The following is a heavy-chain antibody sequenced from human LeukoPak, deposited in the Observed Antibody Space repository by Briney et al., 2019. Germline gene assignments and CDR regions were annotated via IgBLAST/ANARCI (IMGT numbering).Heavy chain of an antibody. J-gene: IGHJ4*02. CDR1: GFTFSSYG. D-gene: IGHD3-22*01. Sequence: TGGTLRLSCAASGFTFSSYGMSWVRQAPGKGLEWVSAISGSGGSTYYADSVKGRFTISRDNSKNTLYLQMNSLRAEDTAVYYCAKDPPPAPQNYYDSICTLNYWGQEPRFT. CDR2: ISGSGGST. V-gene: IGHV3-23*01. CDR3: AKDPPPAPQNYYDSICTLNY.